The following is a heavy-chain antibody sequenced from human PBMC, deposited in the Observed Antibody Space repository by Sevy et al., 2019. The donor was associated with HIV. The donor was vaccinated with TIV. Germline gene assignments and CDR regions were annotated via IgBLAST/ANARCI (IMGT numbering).Heavy chain of an antibody. CDR2: ISYDGSSK. CDR3: ARDGGYSVNFLPSGY. J-gene: IGHJ4*02. D-gene: IGHD3-10*02. CDR1: GFTFSSHA. Sequence: GGSLRLSCVASGFTFSSHAMHWVRQAPGKGLEWVAVISYDGSSKYYADSVKGRFTISRDDSKNTLYLQMNSLRVGDTAVYYCARDGGYSVNFLPSGYWGQGTLVTVSS. V-gene: IGHV3-30-3*01.